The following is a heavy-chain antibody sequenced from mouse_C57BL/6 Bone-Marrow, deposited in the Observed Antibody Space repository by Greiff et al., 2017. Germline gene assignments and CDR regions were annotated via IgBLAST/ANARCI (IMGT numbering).Heavy chain of an antibody. CDR3: ASPFAWFAY. J-gene: IGHJ3*01. Sequence: VQLVESGAELARPGASVKLSCKASGYTFTSYGISWVKQGTGQGLEWIGEISPRSGNTYYNEKFKGKATLAADKSSSTAYMELRSLTSEASAVYFCASPFAWFAYWGQGTLVTVSA. CDR2: ISPRSGNT. V-gene: IGHV1-81*01. CDR1: GYTFTSYG.